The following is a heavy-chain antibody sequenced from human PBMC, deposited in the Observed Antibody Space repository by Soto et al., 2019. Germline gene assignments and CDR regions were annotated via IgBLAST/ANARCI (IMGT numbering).Heavy chain of an antibody. CDR2: INPDSGAT. CDR3: ARGDYGTGGYPFPYFDY. D-gene: IGHD2-8*02. V-gene: IGHV1-2*02. Sequence: HEHLVQSGAEVKRPGASLKVSCKASGYSFTGSYIHWVRQAPGQGLEWMGWINPDSGATNYAQNFQGRVTLTSDTYISTASMDLTSLTSDDTAVYYCARGDYGTGGYPFPYFDYWGQGTLVIVSS. CDR1: GYSFTGSY. J-gene: IGHJ4*02.